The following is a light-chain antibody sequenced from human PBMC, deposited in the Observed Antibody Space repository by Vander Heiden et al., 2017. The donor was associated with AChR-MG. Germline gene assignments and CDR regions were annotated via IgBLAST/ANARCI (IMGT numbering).Light chain of an antibody. J-gene: IGKJ1*01. CDR1: QSVGSN. V-gene: IGKV3-15*01. CDR3: QQYNYWPPT. Sequence: EIVMTQPPVTLSVFLAAGATLSCSVSQSVGSNFAGYQQKTGQAPRLLIYGASTRGTGIPARFSGSGSGTEFTLTISSLQSEDFAVYYCQQYNYWPPTFGQGTKVEIK. CDR2: GAS.